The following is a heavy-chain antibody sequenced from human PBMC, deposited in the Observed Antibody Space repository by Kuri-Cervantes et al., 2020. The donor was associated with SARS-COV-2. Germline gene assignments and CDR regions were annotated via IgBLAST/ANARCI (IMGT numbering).Heavy chain of an antibody. J-gene: IGHJ6*03. D-gene: IGHD3-3*02. CDR2: IYHSGST. Sequence: GSLRLSCAVSGYSISSGYYWGWIRQPPGKGLEWIGSIYHSGSTYYNPSLKSRVTISVDTSKNQFSLKLSSVTAADTAVYYCARNVKYWQPYYYMDVWGKGTTVTVSS. CDR3: ARNVKYWQPYYYMDV. CDR1: GYSISSGYY. V-gene: IGHV4-38-2*01.